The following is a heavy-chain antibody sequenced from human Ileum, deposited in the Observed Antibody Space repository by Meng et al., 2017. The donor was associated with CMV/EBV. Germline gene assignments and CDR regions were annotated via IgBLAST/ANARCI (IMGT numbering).Heavy chain of an antibody. CDR2: IYYSGIT. J-gene: IGHJ4*02. V-gene: IGHV4-30-4*01. CDR3: ARADLGAAPFAY. D-gene: IGHD1-26*01. CDR1: AGSISSDAYS. Sequence: VSAGSISSDAYSWSRIRQPPGKGVEWIGYIYYSGITYYNPSLKSRVTISVDTSKNQFSLKLSSVTAADTAVYYCARADLGAAPFAYWGQGTLVTVSS.